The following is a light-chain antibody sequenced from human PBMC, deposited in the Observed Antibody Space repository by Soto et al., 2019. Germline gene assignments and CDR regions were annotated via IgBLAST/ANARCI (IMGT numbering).Light chain of an antibody. CDR1: ISNIGSSY. V-gene: IGLV1-47*02. CDR3: AAWDDRVSGYV. Sequence: QSVLTQPPSTSVTPGQRVTISCSGSISNIGSSYVFWFQHLPVTAPKLLMYNNNQRPSGVPDRVSASKSGTSASLAISGLRSEDEADYYCAAWDDRVSGYVLGTGTKVNVL. J-gene: IGLJ1*01. CDR2: NNN.